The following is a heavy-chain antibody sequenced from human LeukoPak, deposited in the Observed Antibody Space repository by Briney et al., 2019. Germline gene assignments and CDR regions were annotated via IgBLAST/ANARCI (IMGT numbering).Heavy chain of an antibody. CDR3: ARLGIVGAMGYYYYGMDV. CDR2: IYYSGST. D-gene: IGHD1-26*01. Sequence: MSSETLSLTCTVSGGSISSSSYYWGWTRQPPGKGLEWIGSIYYSGSTYYNPSLKSRVTISVDTSKNQFSLKLSSVTAADTAVYYCARLGIVGAMGYYYYGMDVWGQGTTVTVSS. CDR1: GGSISSSSYY. J-gene: IGHJ6*02. V-gene: IGHV4-39*01.